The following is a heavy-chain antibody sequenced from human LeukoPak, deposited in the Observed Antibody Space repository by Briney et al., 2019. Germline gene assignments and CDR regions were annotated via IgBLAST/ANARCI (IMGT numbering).Heavy chain of an antibody. Sequence: ASVKVSCKASGYTFTSYGISWVRQAPGQGLEWMGWISAYNGNTNYAQKLQGRVTMTTDTSTSTAYMELRSLRSDDTAVYYCARDRERVVATMGFYWGQGTLVTVSS. J-gene: IGHJ4*02. CDR3: ARDRERVVATMGFY. V-gene: IGHV1-18*01. CDR2: ISAYNGNT. CDR1: GYTFTSYG. D-gene: IGHD5-12*01.